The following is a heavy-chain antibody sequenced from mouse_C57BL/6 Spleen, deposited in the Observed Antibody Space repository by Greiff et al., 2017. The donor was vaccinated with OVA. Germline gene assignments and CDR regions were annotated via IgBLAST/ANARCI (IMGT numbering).Heavy chain of an antibody. CDR2: ISDGGSYT. D-gene: IGHD1-1*01. CDR1: GFTFSSYA. V-gene: IGHV5-4*01. CDR3: ARDRGLSTVVAYYFDY. Sequence: EVHLVESGGGLVKPGGSLKLSCAASGFTFSSYAMSWVRQTPEKRLEWVATISDGGSYTYYPDNVKGRFTISRDNAKNNLYLQMSHLKSEDTAMYYCARDRGLSTVVAYYFDYWGQGTTLTVSS. J-gene: IGHJ2*01.